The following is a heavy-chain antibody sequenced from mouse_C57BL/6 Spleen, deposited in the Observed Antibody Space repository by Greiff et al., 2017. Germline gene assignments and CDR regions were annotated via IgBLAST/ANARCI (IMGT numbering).Heavy chain of an antibody. CDR3: AKGGRSNSAWFAY. CDR1: GFSLTSYG. CDR2: IWRGGST. D-gene: IGHD2-5*01. Sequence: QVQLKASGPGLVQPSQSLSITCTVSGFSLTSYGVHWVRQPPGKGLEWLGVIWRGGSTDYNAAFISRLSISKDNSKSQVFFKMNSLQADDTSIYYCAKGGRSNSAWFAYWGQGTLVTVSA. V-gene: IGHV2-4*01. J-gene: IGHJ3*01.